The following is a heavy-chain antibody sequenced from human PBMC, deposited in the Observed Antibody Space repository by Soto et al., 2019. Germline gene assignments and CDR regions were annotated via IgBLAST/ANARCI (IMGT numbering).Heavy chain of an antibody. CDR1: GGYISSHY. J-gene: IGHJ2*01. CDR2: IYYSGST. D-gene: IGHD2-21*02. Sequence: SEPLSLTCTVLGGYISSHYWRWIRQPPGKGLEWIGYIYYSGSTNYNPSLKSRVTTSVDTSKNQFSLKLSSVTAADTAVYYCGRQHRGGDSWYFDLWGRGTLVTVS. CDR3: GRQHRGGDSWYFDL. V-gene: IGHV4-59*08.